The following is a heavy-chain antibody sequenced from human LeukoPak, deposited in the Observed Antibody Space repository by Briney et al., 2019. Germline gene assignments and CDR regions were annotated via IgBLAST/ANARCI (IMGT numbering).Heavy chain of an antibody. Sequence: GGSLRLSCAASGFSFSNYNMNWVRQAPGKGLEWISHISLSSGTVYYADSVKGRFTISRDNARNSLYLQMNSLRAEDTAVHYCARVRPDFQIGGDYWGQGTLVTVSS. CDR2: ISLSSGTV. J-gene: IGHJ4*02. CDR3: ARVRPDFQIGGDY. D-gene: IGHD1-14*01. CDR1: GFSFSNYN. V-gene: IGHV3-48*01.